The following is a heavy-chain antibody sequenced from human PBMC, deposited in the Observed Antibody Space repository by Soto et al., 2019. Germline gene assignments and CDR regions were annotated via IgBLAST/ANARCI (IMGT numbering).Heavy chain of an antibody. Sequence: GGSLRLSCAASGFTVSSNYMSWVRQAPGKGLEWVSAISGSGGSTYYADSVKGRFTISRDNSKNTLYLQMNSLRAEDTAVYYCAKDLGATGRLPTPSFDYWGQGTLVTVSS. J-gene: IGHJ4*02. CDR1: GFTVSSNY. CDR2: ISGSGGST. CDR3: AKDLGATGRLPTPSFDY. D-gene: IGHD3-10*01. V-gene: IGHV3-23*01.